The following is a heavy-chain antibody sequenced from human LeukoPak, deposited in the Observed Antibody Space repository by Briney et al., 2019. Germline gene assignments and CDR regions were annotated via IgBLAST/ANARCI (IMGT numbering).Heavy chain of an antibody. CDR3: ARPRGYYDSSGYYQTTSFDY. V-gene: IGHV5-51*01. Sequence: GESLKISCKGSGYSFTSYWIGWVRQMPGKGLEWMGIIYPGDSDTRYSPSFQGQVTISADKSISTAYLQWSSLKASDTAMYYCARPRGYYDSSGYYQTTSFDYWGQGTLVTVSS. CDR2: IYPGDSDT. J-gene: IGHJ4*02. D-gene: IGHD3-22*01. CDR1: GYSFTSYW.